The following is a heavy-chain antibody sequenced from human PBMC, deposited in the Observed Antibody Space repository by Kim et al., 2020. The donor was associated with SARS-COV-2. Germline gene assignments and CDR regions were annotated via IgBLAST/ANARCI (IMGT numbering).Heavy chain of an antibody. Sequence: FQGRVTITADESTSTAYMELSSLRSEDTAVYYCARAILEWLPDYYYGMDVWGQGTTVTVSS. D-gene: IGHD3-3*01. V-gene: IGHV1-69*01. J-gene: IGHJ6*02. CDR3: ARAILEWLPDYYYGMDV.